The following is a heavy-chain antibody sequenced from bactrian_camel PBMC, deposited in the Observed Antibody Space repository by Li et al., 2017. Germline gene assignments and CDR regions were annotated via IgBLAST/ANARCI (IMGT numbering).Heavy chain of an antibody. D-gene: IGHD8*01. V-gene: IGHV3S1*01. Sequence: QVQLVESGGDSVQAGGSLRLSCVGSAYTYGSYCWAWFRQAPGKEREGVAGISTGATSTYYADSVKGRFTISRDNAKSTLYLQLNDLKTEDTGMYYCARVKRGLTDFQRLGIAPPLGPGTQVTVS. CDR1: AYTYGSYC. CDR2: ISTGATST. J-gene: IGHJ4*01.